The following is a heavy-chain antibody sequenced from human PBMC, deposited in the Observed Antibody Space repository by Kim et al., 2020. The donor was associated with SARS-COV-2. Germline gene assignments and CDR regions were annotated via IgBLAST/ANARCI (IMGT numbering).Heavy chain of an antibody. V-gene: IGHV4-31*03. CDR3: ARTLWSSSWYFDL. D-gene: IGHD3-10*01. CDR2: IYYSGST. Sequence: SETLSLTCTVSGGSISSGGYYWSWIRQHPGKGLEWIGYIYYSGSTYYNPSLKSRVTISVDTSKNQFSLKLSSVTAADTAVYYCARTLWSSSWYFDLWGRGTLVTVSS. J-gene: IGHJ2*01. CDR1: GGSISSGGYY.